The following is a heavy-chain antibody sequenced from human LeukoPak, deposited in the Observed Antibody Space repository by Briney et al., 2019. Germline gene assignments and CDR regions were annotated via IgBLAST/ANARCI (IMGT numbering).Heavy chain of an antibody. Sequence: SETLSLTCTVSGGSISSYYWSWIRQPPGKGLEWIGYIYYSGSTNYNPSLKSRVTISVDTSKNQFSLKLSSVTAAGTAVYYCARGGSESYRNYYYMDVWGKGTTVTVSS. CDR1: GGSISSYY. J-gene: IGHJ6*03. D-gene: IGHD3-10*01. CDR2: IYYSGST. CDR3: ARGGSESYRNYYYMDV. V-gene: IGHV4-59*01.